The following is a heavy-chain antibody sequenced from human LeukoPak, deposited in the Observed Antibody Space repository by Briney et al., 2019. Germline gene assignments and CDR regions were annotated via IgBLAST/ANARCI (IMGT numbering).Heavy chain of an antibody. CDR1: GGSISSSSYY. V-gene: IGHV4-39*01. Sequence: SETLSLTCTVSGGSISSSSYYWGWIRQPPGKGLEWIGSIYYSGSTYYNPSLKSRVTISVDTSKNQFSLKLSSVTAADTAVYYCARHWVRLNGGYFDYWGQGTLVTVSS. CDR3: ARHWVRLNGGYFDY. D-gene: IGHD3-16*01. CDR2: IYYSGST. J-gene: IGHJ4*02.